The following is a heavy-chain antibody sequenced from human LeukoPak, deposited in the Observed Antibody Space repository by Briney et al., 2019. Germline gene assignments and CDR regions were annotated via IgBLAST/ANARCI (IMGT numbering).Heavy chain of an antibody. CDR2: IMPLFGTA. D-gene: IGHD4-17*01. J-gene: IGHJ5*02. CDR3: ARDVHGDYGSGWFDP. CDR1: GGTFNNSA. V-gene: IGHV1-69*05. Sequence: SVKVSCKPSGGTFNNSAISWVRQAPGQGLEWLGGIMPLFGTAGYAQKFQGRVTITKDESTRTAYLELTSLTSDDTAVYYCARDVHGDYGSGWFDPWGQGTLVSVSS.